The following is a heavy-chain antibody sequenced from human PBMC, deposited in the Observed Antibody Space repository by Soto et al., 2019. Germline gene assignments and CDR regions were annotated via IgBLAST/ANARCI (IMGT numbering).Heavy chain of an antibody. Sequence: GASVKVSCKASGYTFSSHAIHWVRQAPGQRLEWMGWINAGNGDTEYSQKFQGRVAITRDTSASSAYMELSTLRSEDTAVYYCAIDGDRIAVFGVVYYFDYWGQGTVVTVSS. CDR1: GYTFSSHA. D-gene: IGHD3-3*01. V-gene: IGHV1-3*01. CDR2: INAGNGDT. CDR3: AIDGDRIAVFGVVYYFDY. J-gene: IGHJ4*02.